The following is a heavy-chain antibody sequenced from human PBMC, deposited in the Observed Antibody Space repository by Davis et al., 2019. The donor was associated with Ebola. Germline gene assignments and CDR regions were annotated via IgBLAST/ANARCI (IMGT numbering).Heavy chain of an antibody. Sequence: PGGSLRLSCAASGFTFSNNWMTWVRQAPGKGLEWVANIKQDGGEKFYLDSVKGRFTISRDNAKKSLFLQMNSLRAEDTAVYFCARIESTYGDSSLFFYNFAMDVWGQGTTVTVSS. CDR1: GFTFSNNW. CDR2: IKQDGGEK. V-gene: IGHV3-7*03. J-gene: IGHJ6*02. CDR3: ARIESTYGDSSLFFYNFAMDV. D-gene: IGHD4-17*01.